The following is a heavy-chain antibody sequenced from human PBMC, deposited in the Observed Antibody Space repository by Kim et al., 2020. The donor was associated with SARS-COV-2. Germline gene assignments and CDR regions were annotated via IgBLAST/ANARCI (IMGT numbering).Heavy chain of an antibody. V-gene: IGHV3-64*01. Sequence: GGSLRLSCAASGFIFSNYAMYWVRQAPGKGLEYVSSINDNGGTTYYANSVKGRFTISRDNSKNTLYLQMGSLRAEDMAVYYCARSPYSGSYYWFDSWGQGTLVTVSS. J-gene: IGHJ5*01. CDR2: INDNGGTT. D-gene: IGHD1-26*01. CDR3: ARSPYSGSYYWFDS. CDR1: GFIFSNYA.